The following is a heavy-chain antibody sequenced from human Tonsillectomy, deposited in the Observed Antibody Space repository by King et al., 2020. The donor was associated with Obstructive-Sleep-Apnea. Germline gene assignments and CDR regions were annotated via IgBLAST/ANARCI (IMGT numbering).Heavy chain of an antibody. V-gene: IGHV3-9*01. CDR2: ISWNSGSI. J-gene: IGHJ4*01. D-gene: IGHD3-10*01. Sequence: VQLVESGGGLVQPGRSLRLSCAASGFTFDDYAMHWVRQAPGKGLEWVSGISWNSGSIGYADSVKGRFTISRDNAKNSLYLQMNSLRAEDTALYYCAKDYYGSGSYYPQFDYWGHGTLVTVSS. CDR1: GFTFDDYA. CDR3: AKDYYGSGSYYPQFDY.